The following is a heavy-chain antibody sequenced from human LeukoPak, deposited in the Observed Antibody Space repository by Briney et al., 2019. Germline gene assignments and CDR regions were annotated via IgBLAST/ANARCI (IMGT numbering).Heavy chain of an antibody. D-gene: IGHD3-22*01. Sequence: GESLKISCKGSGYSFTSYWIGWVRQMPGKGLEWMGIIYPSDSDTRYSPSFQGQVTIPADKSISTAYLQWSSLKASDTAMYYCARTYYYDSSGYYYPDYWGQGTLVTVSS. V-gene: IGHV5-51*01. CDR3: ARTYYYDSSGYYYPDY. CDR1: GYSFTSYW. J-gene: IGHJ4*02. CDR2: IYPSDSDT.